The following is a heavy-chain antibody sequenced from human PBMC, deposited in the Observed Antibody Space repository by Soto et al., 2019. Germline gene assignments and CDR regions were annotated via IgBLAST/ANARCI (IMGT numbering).Heavy chain of an antibody. CDR1: GFSFVNYA. V-gene: IGHV3-23*01. J-gene: IGHJ4*02. CDR3: VKDVSILTGYSMGSDY. Sequence: GGSLRLSCAASGFSFVNYAMNWVRQAPGKGLEWVSGLSGSGTGTYYADSVKGRFTISRDNSKNTLYLQMSSLRAEDTAVYYCVKDVSILTGYSMGSDYWGQGTLVTVSS. CDR2: LSGSGTGT. D-gene: IGHD3-9*01.